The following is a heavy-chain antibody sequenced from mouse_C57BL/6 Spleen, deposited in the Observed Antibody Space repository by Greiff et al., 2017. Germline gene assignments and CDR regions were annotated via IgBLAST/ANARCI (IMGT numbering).Heavy chain of an antibody. CDR2: IYPGDGDT. V-gene: IGHV1-82*01. D-gene: IGHD2-3*01. Sequence: VHLVESGPELVKPGASVKISCKASGYAFSSSWMNWVKQRPGKGLEWIGRIYPGDGDTNYNGKFKGKATLTADKSSSTAYMQLSSLTSEDSAVYFCARRDDYWYFDVWGTGTTVTVSS. CDR3: ARRDDYWYFDV. J-gene: IGHJ1*03. CDR1: GYAFSSSW.